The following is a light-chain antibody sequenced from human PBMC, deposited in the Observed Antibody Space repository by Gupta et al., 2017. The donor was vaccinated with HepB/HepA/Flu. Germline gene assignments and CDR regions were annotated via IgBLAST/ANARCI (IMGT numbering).Light chain of an antibody. V-gene: IGLV2-14*03. Sequence: QSALAQPGSVAWSPGQSITIPCTGTSSDIGAYYYVSWYQQHPGTGPKLIIYDVNIQPSGVSSRFSGSKSGNTASLTISGLQAEDEADYYCSSYTRSQMRLFGGGTKLTVL. CDR2: DVN. CDR3: SSYTRSQMRL. CDR1: SSDIGAYYY. J-gene: IGLJ2*01.